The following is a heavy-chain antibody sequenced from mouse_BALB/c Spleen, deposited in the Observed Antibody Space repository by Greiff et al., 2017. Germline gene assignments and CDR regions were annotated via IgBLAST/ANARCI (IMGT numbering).Heavy chain of an antibody. CDR2: IWSGGST. J-gene: IGHJ3*01. CDR1: GFSLTSYG. V-gene: IGHV2-2*02. CDR3: ARYYYGNGGFAY. Sequence: QVQLKQSGPGLVQPSQSLSITCTASGFSLTSYGVHWVRQSPGKGLEWLGVIWSGGSTDYNAAFISRLSISKDNSKSQVFFKMNSLQANDTAIYYCARYYYGNGGFAYWGQGTLVTVSA. D-gene: IGHD1-1*02.